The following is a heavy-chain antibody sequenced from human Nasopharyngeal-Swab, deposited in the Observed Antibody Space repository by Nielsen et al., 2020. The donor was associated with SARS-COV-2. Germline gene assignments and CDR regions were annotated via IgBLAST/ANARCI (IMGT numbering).Heavy chain of an antibody. CDR1: GFTFSSYA. CDR3: AKEPDYDFWSGYFDY. V-gene: IGHV3-23*01. Sequence: GESLKISFAASGFTFSSYAMSWVRQAPGKGLEWVSAISGSGGSTYYADSVKGRFTISRDNSKNTLYLQMNSLRAEDTAVYYCAKEPDYDFWSGYFDYWGQGTLVTVSS. D-gene: IGHD3-3*01. CDR2: ISGSGGST. J-gene: IGHJ4*02.